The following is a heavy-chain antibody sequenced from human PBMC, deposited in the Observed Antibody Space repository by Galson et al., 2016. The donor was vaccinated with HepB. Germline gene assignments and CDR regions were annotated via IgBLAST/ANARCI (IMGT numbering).Heavy chain of an antibody. V-gene: IGHV3-23*01. CDR2: ISPSGWSS. CDR3: ARHLRVGSGAHRDVFDI. D-gene: IGHD4/OR15-4a*01. CDR1: GFTFSDYA. J-gene: IGHJ3*02. Sequence: SLRLSCAASGFTFSDYAMSWVRQAPGKGLEWVSSISPSGWSSHNADSVKGRFTTSRDNSKFTLYLQMNSLRAEDTAVYYCARHLRVGSGAHRDVFDIWGRGTMVSVSS.